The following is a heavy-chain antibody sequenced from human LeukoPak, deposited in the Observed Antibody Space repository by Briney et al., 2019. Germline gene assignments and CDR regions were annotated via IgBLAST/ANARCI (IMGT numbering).Heavy chain of an antibody. V-gene: IGHV4-30-4*01. CDR1: GGSISSGDYY. J-gene: IGHJ5*02. CDR2: IYYSGST. Sequence: PSETLSLTCTVSGGSISSGDYYWSWIRQPPGKGLEWIGYIYYSGSTYYNPSLKSRVTISVDTSKNQFSLKLSSVTAADTAVYYCARDMKGYDSAGWFDPWGQGTLVTVSS. D-gene: IGHD3-3*01. CDR3: ARDMKGYDSAGWFDP.